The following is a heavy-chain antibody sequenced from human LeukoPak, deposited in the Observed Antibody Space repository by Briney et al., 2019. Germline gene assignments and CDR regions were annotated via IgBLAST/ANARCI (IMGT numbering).Heavy chain of an antibody. CDR3: ARDRGKWPHDAFDI. Sequence: GGSLRLSRAASGFTFSSYWMHWVRQAPGKGLVWVSRINSDGSSTSYADSVKGRFTISRDNAKNTLYLQMNSLRAEDTAAYYCARDRGKWPHDAFDIWGQGTMVTVSS. J-gene: IGHJ3*02. V-gene: IGHV3-74*01. D-gene: IGHD5-12*01. CDR1: GFTFSSYW. CDR2: INSDGSST.